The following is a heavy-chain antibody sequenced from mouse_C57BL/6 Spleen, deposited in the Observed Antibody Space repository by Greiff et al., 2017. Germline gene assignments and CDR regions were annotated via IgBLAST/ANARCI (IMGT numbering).Heavy chain of an antibody. CDR3: ARYYDYDGYYFDY. J-gene: IGHJ2*01. Sequence: EVMLVGSGGGLVKPGGSLKLSCAASGFTFSDYGMHWVRQAPEKGLEWVAYISSGSSTIYYADTVKGRFTISRDNAKNTLFLQMTSLRSEDTAMYYCARYYDYDGYYFDYWGQGTTLTVSS. CDR1: GFTFSDYG. V-gene: IGHV5-17*01. D-gene: IGHD2-4*01. CDR2: ISSGSSTI.